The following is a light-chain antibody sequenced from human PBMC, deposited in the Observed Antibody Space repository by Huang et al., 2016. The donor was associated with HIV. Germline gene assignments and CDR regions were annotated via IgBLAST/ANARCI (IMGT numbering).Light chain of an antibody. CDR1: QSMSSSS. Sequence: EIVLTQSPGTLSLSPGERATLPCRASQSMSSSSLACYLQKPGQAPTLLIHGASTSATDHPDRFSGSGSGTDFTLTISILEPEDFAVYYCHQYGSPPFTFGPGTKVDIK. CDR3: HQYGSPPFT. CDR2: GAS. V-gene: IGKV3-20*01. J-gene: IGKJ3*01.